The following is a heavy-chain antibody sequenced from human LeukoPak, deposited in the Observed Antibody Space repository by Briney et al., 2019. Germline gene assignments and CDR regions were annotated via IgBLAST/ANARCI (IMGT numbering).Heavy chain of an antibody. CDR2: IYYSGST. V-gene: IGHV4-31*03. J-gene: IGHJ4*02. CDR1: GGSISSGGYY. CDR3: ARLYYDFWSGYYSTFDY. Sequence: SQTLSLTCTVSGGSISSGGYYWSWIRQHPGKGLEWIGYIYYSGSTYYNPSLKSRVTISVDTSKNQFSLKLSSVTAADTAVYYCARLYYDFWSGYYSTFDYWGQGTLVTFSS. D-gene: IGHD3-3*01.